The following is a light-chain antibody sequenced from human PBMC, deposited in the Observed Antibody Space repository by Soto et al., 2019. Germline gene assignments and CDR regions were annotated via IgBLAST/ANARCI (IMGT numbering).Light chain of an antibody. CDR2: EVN. Sequence: QSVLTQPASVSGSPGQSITISCTGTSTDVGGYNYVSWYQQHPGKAPKLMIYEVNNRPSGVSDRFSGSKSGNTASLTISGLQAEDEADYYCSSYTRSATPGVFGGGTKVTVL. CDR1: STDVGGYNY. CDR3: SSYTRSATPGV. J-gene: IGLJ3*02. V-gene: IGLV2-14*01.